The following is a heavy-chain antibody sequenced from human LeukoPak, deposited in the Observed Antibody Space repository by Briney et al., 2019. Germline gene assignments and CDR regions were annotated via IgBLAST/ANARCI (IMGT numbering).Heavy chain of an antibody. CDR2: ISSSSSYI. J-gene: IGHJ6*02. CDR1: GFTFSSYS. D-gene: IGHD2-2*02. CDR3: ARDGGHCSSTSCYTRNTPSAWHV. Sequence: GGSLRLSCAASGFTFSSYSMNWVRQAPGKGLEWVSSISSSSSYIYYADSVKGRFTISRDNAKNSLYLQMNSLRAEDTAVYYCARDGGHCSSTSCYTRNTPSAWHVWGQGTTVTVSS. V-gene: IGHV3-21*01.